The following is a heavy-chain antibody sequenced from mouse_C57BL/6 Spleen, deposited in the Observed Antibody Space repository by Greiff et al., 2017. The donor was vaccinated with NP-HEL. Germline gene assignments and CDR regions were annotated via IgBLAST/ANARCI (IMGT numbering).Heavy chain of an antibody. D-gene: IGHD1-1*01. Sequence: QVQLQQSGPELVRPGVSVKISCKGSGYTFTDYAMHWVKQSHAKSLEWIGVISTYYGDASYNQKFKDKATMTVDQSSSTAYMELARLTAEDSAVYYCARGEWLTAFAYWGQGTLVTVSA. V-gene: IGHV1-67*01. CDR1: GYTFTDYA. J-gene: IGHJ3*01. CDR2: ISTYYGDA. CDR3: ARGEWLTAFAY.